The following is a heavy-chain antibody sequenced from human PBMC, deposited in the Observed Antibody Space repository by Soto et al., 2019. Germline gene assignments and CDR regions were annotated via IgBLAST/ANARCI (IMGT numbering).Heavy chain of an antibody. Sequence: SETLSLTCAVSGGSISSSGYSWSWIRQPPGKGLEWIGYIYHSGSTYYNPSLKSRVTISVDRSKNQFSLKLSSVTAADTAVYYCARERDYDFRTGQNLYYYGMDVWGQGTPVTVSS. J-gene: IGHJ6*02. CDR1: GGSISSSGYS. CDR2: IYHSGST. CDR3: ARERDYDFRTGQNLYYYGMDV. V-gene: IGHV4-30-2*01. D-gene: IGHD3-3*01.